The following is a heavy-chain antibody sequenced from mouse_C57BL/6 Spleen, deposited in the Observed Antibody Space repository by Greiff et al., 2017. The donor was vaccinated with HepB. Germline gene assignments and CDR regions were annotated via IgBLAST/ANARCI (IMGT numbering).Heavy chain of an antibody. J-gene: IGHJ3*01. V-gene: IGHV1-81*01. Sequence: QVQLQQSGAELARPGASVKLSCKASGYTFTSYGISWVKQRTGQGLEWIGEIYPRSGNTYYNEKFKGKATLTADKSSSTAYMELRSLTSEDSAVYFCADYDSSSYADYWGQGTLVTVSA. CDR2: IYPRSGNT. D-gene: IGHD1-1*01. CDR3: ADYDSSSYADY. CDR1: GYTFTSYG.